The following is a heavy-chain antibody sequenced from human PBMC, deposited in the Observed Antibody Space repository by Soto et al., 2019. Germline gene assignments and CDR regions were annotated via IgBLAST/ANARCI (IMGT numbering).Heavy chain of an antibody. V-gene: IGHV4-59*01. J-gene: IGHJ6*03. CDR3: ARLYSGYDSRYYYYYYYMDV. D-gene: IGHD5-12*01. Sequence: SETLSLTCTVSGGSISSYYWSWIRQPPGKGLEWIGYIYYSGSTNYNPSLKSRVTISVDTSKNQFSLKLSSVTAADTAVYYCARLYSGYDSRYYYYYYYMDVWGKGTTVTVSS. CDR2: IYYSGST. CDR1: GGSISSYY.